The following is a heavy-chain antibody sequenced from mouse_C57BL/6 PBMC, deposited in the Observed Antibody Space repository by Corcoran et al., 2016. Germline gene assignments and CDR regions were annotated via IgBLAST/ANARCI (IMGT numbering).Heavy chain of an antibody. J-gene: IGHJ3*01. V-gene: IGHV9-3*01. D-gene: IGHD1-1*01. CDR3: ARDYYGSSRFAY. CDR1: GYTFTTYG. Sequence: QIQLVQSGPELQKPGETVKISCKASGYTFTTYGMSWVKQAPGKGLKWMGWINTYSGVPTYDDDFKGRFAFSLETSASTAYLQINNLKNEDTATYFCARDYYGSSRFAYWGQGTLVTVSA. CDR2: INTYSGVP.